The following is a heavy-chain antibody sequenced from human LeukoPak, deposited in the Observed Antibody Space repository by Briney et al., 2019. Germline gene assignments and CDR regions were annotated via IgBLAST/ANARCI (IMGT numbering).Heavy chain of an antibody. V-gene: IGHV1-69*05. CDR2: IIPIFGTA. CDR1: GGTFSSYA. Sequence: SSVKVSCKASGGTFSSYAISWVRQAPGQGLEWMGRIIPIFGTANYAQKFQGSVTITTDESTSTAYMELSSLRSEDTAVYYCARDALFYYGSGNYFDYWGQGTLVTVSS. D-gene: IGHD3-10*01. J-gene: IGHJ4*02. CDR3: ARDALFYYGSGNYFDY.